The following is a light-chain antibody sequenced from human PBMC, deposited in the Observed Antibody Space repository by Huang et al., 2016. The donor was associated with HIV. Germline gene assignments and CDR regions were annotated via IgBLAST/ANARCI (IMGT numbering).Light chain of an antibody. V-gene: IGKV3-11*01. CDR1: QSVSSY. Sequence: EIVLTQSPATLSLSPGERATLPCRASQSVSSYLAWYQQKPGQAPRLLIYDASNRAAGIPGRFSGSGSGTHFTLNISSLEPEDFAVYYCQQRSNWQTFGQGTKVEIK. J-gene: IGKJ1*01. CDR3: QQRSNWQT. CDR2: DAS.